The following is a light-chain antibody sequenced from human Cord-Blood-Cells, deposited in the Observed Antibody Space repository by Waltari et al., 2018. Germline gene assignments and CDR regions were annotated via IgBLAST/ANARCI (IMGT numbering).Light chain of an antibody. CDR3: SSYTSSSTLV. CDR1: SSDVGGYNY. V-gene: IGLV2-14*01. CDR2: DVS. J-gene: IGLJ2*01. Sequence: QSALTQPASVSGSPGQSITISCTGTSSDVGGYNYVSCYQQPPGKAPKLMIYDVSNRPSGVSNRFSGSKSGNTASLTISGLQAEDEADYYCSSYTSSSTLVFGGGTKLTVL.